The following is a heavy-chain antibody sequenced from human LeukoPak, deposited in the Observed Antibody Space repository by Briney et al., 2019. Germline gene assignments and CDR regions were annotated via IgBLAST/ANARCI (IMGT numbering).Heavy chain of an antibody. J-gene: IGHJ4*02. Sequence: GGSLRLSCAAYGFTFDDYAMHWVRQAPGKGLEWVSGISWNSGSIGYADSVKGRFTISRDNSKNTLYLQMNSLRAEDTAIYYCAKEVRNFGSGSYSDYWGQGTLVTVSS. CDR3: AKEVRNFGSGSYSDY. CDR2: ISWNSGSI. D-gene: IGHD3-10*01. V-gene: IGHV3-9*01. CDR1: GFTFDDYA.